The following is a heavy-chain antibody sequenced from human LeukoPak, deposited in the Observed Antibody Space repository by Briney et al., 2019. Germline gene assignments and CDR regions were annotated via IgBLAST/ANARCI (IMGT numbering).Heavy chain of an antibody. Sequence: GASVKVSCKASGYTFTGYYMHWVRQAPGQGLEWMGWINPNSGGTNYAQKFQGRVTMTRDTSISTAYMELSRLSSDDTAVYYCAREAGITMVRGVIDYWGQGTLVTVSS. V-gene: IGHV1-2*02. CDR2: INPNSGGT. D-gene: IGHD3-10*01. CDR1: GYTFTGYY. J-gene: IGHJ4*02. CDR3: AREAGITMVRGVIDY.